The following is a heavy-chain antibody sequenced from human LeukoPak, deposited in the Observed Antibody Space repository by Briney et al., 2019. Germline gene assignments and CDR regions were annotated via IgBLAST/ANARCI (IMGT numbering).Heavy chain of an antibody. V-gene: IGHV3-48*01. CDR1: GFTFSGYS. CDR3: VRESITGDRDFDP. CDR2: ISSGSRTI. Sequence: PGGSLRLSCAASGFTFSGYSMNWVRQAPGRGLEWLSYISSGSRTIFYGDSVKGRFIVSRDNAKNSLYLLMNSLRADDTAVYYCVRESITGDRDFDPWGQGTLATVSS. J-gene: IGHJ5*02. D-gene: IGHD7-27*01.